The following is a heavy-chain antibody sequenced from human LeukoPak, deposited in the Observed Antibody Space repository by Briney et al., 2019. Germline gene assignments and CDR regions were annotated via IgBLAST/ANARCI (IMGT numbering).Heavy chain of an antibody. CDR1: GGSFSGYY. J-gene: IGHJ4*02. CDR2: INHSGST. D-gene: IGHD2-2*01. V-gene: IGHV4-34*01. CDR3: ARGSSTGDY. Sequence: SETLSLTCAVYGGSFSGYYWSWIRQPPGKGLEWIGEINHSGSTNYNPSLKSRVTISVDTSKNQFSLKLSSVTAADTAVYYCARGSSTGDYWGQGTLVTVSS.